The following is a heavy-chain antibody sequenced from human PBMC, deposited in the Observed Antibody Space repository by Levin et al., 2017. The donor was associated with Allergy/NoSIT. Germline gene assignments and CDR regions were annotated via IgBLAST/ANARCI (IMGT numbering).Heavy chain of an antibody. J-gene: IGHJ4*02. D-gene: IGHD3-10*01. CDR1: GFTVSSNY. V-gene: IGHV3-66*01. CDR2: IYSGGRR. Sequence: RGESLKISCAASGFTVSSNYMSWVRQAPGKGLEWVSVIYSGGRRHYADSVKGRFTISRDNSKNTLYLQMNSLRAEDTAVYYCAREGEYYYGSGSYYPSHFDYWGQGTLVTVSS. CDR3: AREGEYYYGSGSYYPSHFDY.